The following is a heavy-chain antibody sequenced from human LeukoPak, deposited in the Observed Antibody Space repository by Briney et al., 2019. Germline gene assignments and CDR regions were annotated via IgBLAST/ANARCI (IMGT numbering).Heavy chain of an antibody. D-gene: IGHD6-19*01. CDR3: ARDGIAVAVDY. CDR1: GGSISSSSYY. Sequence: SETLSVTCTVSGGSISSSSYYWGWIRQPPGKGLEWIGSIYYSGSTYYNPSLKSRVTISVDTSKNQFSLKLSSVTAADTAVYYCARDGIAVAVDYWGQGTLVTVSS. V-gene: IGHV4-39*07. CDR2: IYYSGST. J-gene: IGHJ4*02.